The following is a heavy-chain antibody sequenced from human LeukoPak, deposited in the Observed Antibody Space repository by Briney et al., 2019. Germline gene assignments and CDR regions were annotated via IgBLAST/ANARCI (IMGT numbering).Heavy chain of an antibody. V-gene: IGHV3-33*06. Sequence: PGGSLRLSCEASGFTFSHFGMHWVRQAPGKGLEWVAVIWSDATNQYYGDSVKGRFTISRDNFKKTVSLQMDSLRAEDTAVYYCAKGAQRGFAYSNSLEHWGQGSLVTVSS. CDR2: IWSDATNQ. D-gene: IGHD4-11*01. CDR1: GFTFSHFG. CDR3: AKGAQRGFAYSNSLEH. J-gene: IGHJ4*02.